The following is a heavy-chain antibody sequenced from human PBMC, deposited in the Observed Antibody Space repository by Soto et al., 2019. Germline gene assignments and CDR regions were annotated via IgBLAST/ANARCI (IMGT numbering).Heavy chain of an antibody. CDR2: IYSGWST. Sequence: PSETLSLTCAVSGASLNDYFWNWIRQPPGQGLEWIGSIYSGWSTNYNPSLKSRVTISLDTSKNQFSLKLSSVTAADTAVYFCTRQGSHGDYFFSWGPGSLVTVSS. CDR1: GASLNDYF. V-gene: IGHV4-59*08. CDR3: TRQGSHGDYFFS. D-gene: IGHD4-17*01. J-gene: IGHJ5*02.